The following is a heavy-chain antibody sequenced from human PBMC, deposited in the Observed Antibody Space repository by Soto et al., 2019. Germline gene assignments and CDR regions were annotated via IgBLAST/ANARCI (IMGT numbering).Heavy chain of an antibody. D-gene: IGHD4-17*01. CDR2: FDPEDGET. V-gene: IGHV1-24*01. J-gene: IGHJ4*02. CDR3: ATDRLVGYGEGYFDY. CDR1: GYTLTELS. Sequence: ASVKVSCKVSGYTLTELSMHWVRQAPGKGLEWMGGFDPEDGETIYAQKFQGRVTMTEDTSTDTAYMELSSLRSEDTAVYYCATDRLVGYGEGYFDYWGQGTLVTVSS.